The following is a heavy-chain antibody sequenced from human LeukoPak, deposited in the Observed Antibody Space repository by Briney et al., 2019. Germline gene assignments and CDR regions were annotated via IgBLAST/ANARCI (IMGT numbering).Heavy chain of an antibody. CDR1: GFTFSDYY. J-gene: IGHJ6*02. CDR2: ISSSGSTI. V-gene: IGHV3-11*01. D-gene: IGHD3-22*01. CDR3: ARDLSSGYNDRNYYYGMDV. Sequence: GGSLRLSCAASGFTFSDYYMNWIRQAPGKGLEWVSYISSSGSTIYYADSVKGRFTISRDNARNSLYLQMNSLRAEDTAVYYCARDLSSGYNDRNYYYGMDVWGQGTTVTVSS.